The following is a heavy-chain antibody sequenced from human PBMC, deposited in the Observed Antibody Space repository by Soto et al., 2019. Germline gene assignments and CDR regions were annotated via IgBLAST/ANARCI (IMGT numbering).Heavy chain of an antibody. D-gene: IGHD3-9*01. J-gene: IGHJ4*02. V-gene: IGHV5-51*01. CDR1: GYSFTSYK. Sequence: GESLKISCKGSGYSFTSYKIGWVRQMPGKGLEWMGIIYPGDSDTRYSPSFQGQVTISADKSTSTAYLQWSSLKASDTAMYYCARHATYCDILSGYYFDYWGQGTLVTVSS. CDR3: ARHATYCDILSGYYFDY. CDR2: IYPGDSDT.